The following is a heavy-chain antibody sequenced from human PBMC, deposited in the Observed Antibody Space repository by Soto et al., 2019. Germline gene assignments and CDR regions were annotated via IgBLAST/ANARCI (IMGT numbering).Heavy chain of an antibody. CDR1: GFTFSSYA. CDR3: AKRSDYGDPYYYYYYYMDG. J-gene: IGHJ6*03. V-gene: IGHV3-23*01. Sequence: GGSLRLSCAASGFTFSSYAMSWVRQAPGKGLEWVSAISGSGGSTYYADSVKGRFTISRDNSKNTLYLQMNSLGAEDTAVYYCAKRSDYGDPYYYYYYYMDGWGKGTTVTVSS. CDR2: ISGSGGST. D-gene: IGHD4-17*01.